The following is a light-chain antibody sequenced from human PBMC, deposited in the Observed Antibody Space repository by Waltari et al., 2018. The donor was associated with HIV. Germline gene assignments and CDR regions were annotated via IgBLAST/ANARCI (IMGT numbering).Light chain of an antibody. Sequence: SFVLTQSPSMSVAPGETARIACGGNNIRGESVHWYQQKPGQAPVLVMYDDSDRPSGIPERFSGSNSKNTATLTISRVEAGDEADYYCQLWDSRGNHVVFGGGTKLTVL. CDR2: DDS. CDR3: QLWDSRGNHVV. V-gene: IGLV3-21*04. CDR1: NIRGES. J-gene: IGLJ2*01.